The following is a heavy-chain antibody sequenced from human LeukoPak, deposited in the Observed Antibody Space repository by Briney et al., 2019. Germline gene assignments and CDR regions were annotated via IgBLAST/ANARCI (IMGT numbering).Heavy chain of an antibody. CDR1: GFTFSSYS. D-gene: IGHD4-17*01. Sequence: GGSLRLSCAASGFTFSSYSMNWVRQAPGKGLEWVSSISSSSSYIYYADSVKGRFTISRDNAKNSLYLQMNSLRAEDTAVYYCAKRGHYGDVYFDYWGQGTLVTVSS. CDR2: ISSSSSYI. J-gene: IGHJ4*02. CDR3: AKRGHYGDVYFDY. V-gene: IGHV3-21*04.